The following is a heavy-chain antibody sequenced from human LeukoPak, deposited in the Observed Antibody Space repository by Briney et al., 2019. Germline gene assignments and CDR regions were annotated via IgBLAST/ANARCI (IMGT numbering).Heavy chain of an antibody. J-gene: IGHJ3*01. D-gene: IGHD3-16*01. CDR3: AKDRRGSAPRGAFDF. CDR1: GFTFSSYA. V-gene: IGHV3-23*01. Sequence: GGSLRLSCAASGFTFSSYAMSWVRQAPGKGLEWVSAISGGGGATYCADSVKGRFTISRDNSKHTLYLEMNSLRAEDTAVYYCAKDRRGSAPRGAFDFWGQGTMVTVSS. CDR2: ISGGGGAT.